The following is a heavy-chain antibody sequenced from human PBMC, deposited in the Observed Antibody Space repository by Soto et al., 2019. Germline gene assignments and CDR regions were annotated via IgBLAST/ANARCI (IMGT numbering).Heavy chain of an antibody. Sequence: QMQLEQSGPEVKKPGTSVKVSCKASGFTFTSSAFQWVRQARGQRLEWIGWIAVGSGYTNYAQRFQDRVTLTRDMSTSTTYMELSLLTSEDEAIYYCAADATAWQQMVPSDYWGQGTLVTVSS. CDR1: GFTFTSSA. CDR2: IAVGSGYT. V-gene: IGHV1-58*01. CDR3: AADATAWQQMVPSDY. J-gene: IGHJ4*02. D-gene: IGHD2-8*01.